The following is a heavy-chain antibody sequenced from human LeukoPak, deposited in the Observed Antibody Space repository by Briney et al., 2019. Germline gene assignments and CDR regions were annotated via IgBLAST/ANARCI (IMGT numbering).Heavy chain of an antibody. V-gene: IGHV3-74*01. Sequence: SGGSLRLSCAASGFIFSFYCMHWVRQAPGKGPMWVSRICPDGTGISYADSVKARFTTSRDNAKNTVYLQMNSLRAEDTAVYYCARDVLGYCSSTSCYTGLIYYGMDVWGQGTTVTVSS. J-gene: IGHJ6*02. CDR1: GFIFSFYC. CDR3: ARDVLGYCSSTSCYTGLIYYGMDV. D-gene: IGHD2-2*02. CDR2: ICPDGTGI.